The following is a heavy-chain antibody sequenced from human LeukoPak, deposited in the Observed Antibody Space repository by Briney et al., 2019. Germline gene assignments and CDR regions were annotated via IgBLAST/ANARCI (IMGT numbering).Heavy chain of an antibody. Sequence: SETLSLTCSVSGSSITSVSYWGWIRQPPGKGLEWIGSIYYSGSTYYNPSLKSRVTISVDTSKNQFSLKLSSVTAADTAVYYCARDGLSGSYPTNTFDYWGQGTLVTVSS. V-gene: IGHV4-38-2*02. CDR2: IYYSGST. J-gene: IGHJ4*02. CDR1: GSSITSVSY. CDR3: ARDGLSGSYPTNTFDY. D-gene: IGHD1-26*01.